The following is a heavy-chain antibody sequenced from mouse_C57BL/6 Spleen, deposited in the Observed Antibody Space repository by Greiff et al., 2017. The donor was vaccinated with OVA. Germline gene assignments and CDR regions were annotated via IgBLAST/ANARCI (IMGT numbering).Heavy chain of an antibody. CDR2: LSSGSSTI. D-gene: IGHD1-1*01. Sequence: EVKLVESGGGLVKPGGSLKLSCAASGFTFSDYGMHWVRQAPEKGLEWVAYLSSGSSTIYYADTVKGRFTISRDNAKNTLFLQMTSLRSEDTAMYYCARLNYYGSSLDYWGQGTTLTVSS. J-gene: IGHJ2*01. CDR3: ARLNYYGSSLDY. CDR1: GFTFSDYG. V-gene: IGHV5-17*01.